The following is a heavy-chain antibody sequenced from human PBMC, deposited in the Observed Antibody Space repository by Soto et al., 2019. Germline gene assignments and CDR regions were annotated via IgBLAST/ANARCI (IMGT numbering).Heavy chain of an antibody. CDR1: GFTFSRFG. D-gene: IGHD3-16*01. V-gene: IGHV3-33*01. Sequence: QEQLVESGGGVVQPGTSLRLSCAASGFTFSRFGMHWVRQAPGKGLEWVALIFSDGSNEYYADSVKGRFTISRDNSKTTLFLQLSSLRAEDTAIYYCARDDDYPGNAFDIWGQGTMVTVSS. CDR2: IFSDGSNE. CDR3: ARDDDYPGNAFDI. J-gene: IGHJ3*02.